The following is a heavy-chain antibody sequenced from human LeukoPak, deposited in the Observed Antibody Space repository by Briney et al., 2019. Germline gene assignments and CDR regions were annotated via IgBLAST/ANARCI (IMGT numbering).Heavy chain of an antibody. J-gene: IGHJ4*02. D-gene: IGHD3-9*01. V-gene: IGHV4-39*01. CDR3: ARLEGPTGFEYYFDY. CDR2: IYQSGTT. CDR1: GGSIRRSTYY. Sequence: PSETLSLTCTVSGGSIRRSTYYWGWIRQPPGKGLEWIGSIYQSGTTYHNPSLKSRVTISVDTSKNQFPLRLTSVTAADTAVYYCARLEGPTGFEYYFDYWGQGTLVTVSS.